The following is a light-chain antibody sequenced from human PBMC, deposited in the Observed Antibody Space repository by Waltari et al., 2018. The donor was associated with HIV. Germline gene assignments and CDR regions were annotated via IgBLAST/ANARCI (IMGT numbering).Light chain of an antibody. J-gene: IGLJ1*01. CDR2: EVS. Sequence: QSALTQPASVSGSPGQSITIPCTGTSSDVGGYHYVSWDQQHPGKAPKLMISEVSNRPSVVTNRFSGSKSGNTASLTISGLQVADEADYYCSSYTSSSTLYVFGTGTKVTVL. CDR1: SSDVGGYHY. V-gene: IGLV2-14*01. CDR3: SSYTSSSTLYV.